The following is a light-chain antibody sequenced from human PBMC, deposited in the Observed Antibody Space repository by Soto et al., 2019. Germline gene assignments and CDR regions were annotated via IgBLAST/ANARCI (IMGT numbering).Light chain of an antibody. CDR1: QSVSSSY. V-gene: IGKV3-20*01. J-gene: IGKJ1*01. Sequence: PGERATLSCRASQSVSSSYLAWYQQKPGQAPRLLIYGASRRATGFPDRFSGSGSGTDFTFTFSRLEPEDFAVYYCQQYGSSPRTFGQGTKV. CDR2: GAS. CDR3: QQYGSSPRT.